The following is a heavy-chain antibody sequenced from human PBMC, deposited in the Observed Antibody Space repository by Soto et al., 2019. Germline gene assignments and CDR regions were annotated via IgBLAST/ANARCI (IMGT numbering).Heavy chain of an antibody. J-gene: IGHJ4*02. CDR3: ARHSQRWDPLTY. CDR2: IYYIGNT. Sequence: PSETLSLTCAVSGGSISSGGYYWSWIRRHPGKGLEWIGYIYYIGNTYYNPSLKSRVTISVDTSKNQFSLQLTSVTAADAAVYYCARHSQRWDPLTYWAQGTLVTVSS. V-gene: IGHV4-31*11. D-gene: IGHD1-26*01. CDR1: GGSISSGGYY.